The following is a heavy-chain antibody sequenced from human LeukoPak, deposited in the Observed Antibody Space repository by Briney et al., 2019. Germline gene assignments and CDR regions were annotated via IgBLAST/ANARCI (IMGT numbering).Heavy chain of an antibody. CDR3: ARDRGGGSGYAFGI. CDR1: GFTFSSYS. D-gene: IGHD3-22*01. V-gene: IGHV3-21*01. Sequence: GGSLRLSCAASGFTFSSYSMNWVRQAPGKGLEWVSSISSSSRYIYYADSVKGRFTISRDNAKNSLYLQMTSLRAEETAVYYCARDRGGGSGYAFGIWGQGTMVTVSS. J-gene: IGHJ3*02. CDR2: ISSSSRYI.